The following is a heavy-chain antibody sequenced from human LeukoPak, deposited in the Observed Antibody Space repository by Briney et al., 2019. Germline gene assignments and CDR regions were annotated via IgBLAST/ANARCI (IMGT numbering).Heavy chain of an antibody. CDR3: ARDQWGIAAAGTDYYYMDV. Sequence: PGGSLRLSCAASGFTFSSYSMNWVRQAPGKGLESVSSISSSSSYIYYADSVKGRFTISRDNAKNSLYLQMNSLRAEDTAVYYCARDQWGIAAAGTDYYYMDVWGKGTTVTVSS. CDR1: GFTFSSYS. V-gene: IGHV3-21*01. J-gene: IGHJ6*03. CDR2: ISSSSSYI. D-gene: IGHD6-13*01.